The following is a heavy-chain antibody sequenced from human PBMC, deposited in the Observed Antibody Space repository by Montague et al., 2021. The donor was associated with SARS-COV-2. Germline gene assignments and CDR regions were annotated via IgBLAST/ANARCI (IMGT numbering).Heavy chain of an antibody. V-gene: IGHV3-48*02. CDR1: GFTFSIYS. CDR3: ARSTGHFDY. D-gene: IGHD7-27*01. CDR2: ITGTSSLV. Sequence: SLRLSCVAFGFTFSIYSMNWVRQAPGKGLEWVSYITGTSSLVHYXDSVKGRFTISRDNAQNSLYLQMNSLRDEDTAVYYCARSTGHFDYWGLGTLVTVSS. J-gene: IGHJ4*02.